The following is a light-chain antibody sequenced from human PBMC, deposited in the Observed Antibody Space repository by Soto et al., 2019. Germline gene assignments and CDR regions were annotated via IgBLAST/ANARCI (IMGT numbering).Light chain of an antibody. CDR1: ESVGSN. J-gene: IGKJ1*01. V-gene: IGKV3-15*01. CDR2: GAS. CDR3: QQYNNWWGT. Sequence: EIVMTQSPVTLSVSPGERATLSCRASESVGSNLAWYQQKPGQPPRLLIYGASTRATGIPARFSGSGSGTEFTLTISSLQSEDFAVYYCQQYNNWWGTFGQGTKVDI.